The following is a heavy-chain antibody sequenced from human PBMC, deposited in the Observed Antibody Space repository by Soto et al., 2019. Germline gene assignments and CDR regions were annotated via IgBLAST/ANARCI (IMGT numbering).Heavy chain of an antibody. CDR1: CDSISIGNKY. D-gene: IGHD3-16*01. CDR2: IFSSGTT. J-gene: IGHJ6*02. CDR3: ARVPSPFDYYYAMDV. V-gene: IGHV4-30-4*01. Sequence: LSLTCTVSCDSISIGNKYWSWIRQPPGKGLEWIGYIFSSGTTYYNPSLKSRLTMSLDASQNQFSLKLNSLTDADTAVYFCARVPSPFDYYYAMDVWGQGTTVTVSS.